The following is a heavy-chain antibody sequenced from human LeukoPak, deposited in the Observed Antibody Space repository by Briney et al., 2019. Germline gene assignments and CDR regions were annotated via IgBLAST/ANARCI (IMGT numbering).Heavy chain of an antibody. CDR3: XXXXXXXXXXXXRGIDX. Sequence: PSETLSLTCAVSGYSISSGYYWGWIRQPPGKGLEWIGSIYHSGSTYYNPSLKIRVTISVDTSKNQFSLKLSSGTAARPAVHYXXXXXXXXXXXXXRGIDXXGQXTLVTVSS. CDR2: IYHSGST. J-gene: IGHJ4*02. V-gene: IGHV4-38-2*01. CDR1: GYSISSGYY.